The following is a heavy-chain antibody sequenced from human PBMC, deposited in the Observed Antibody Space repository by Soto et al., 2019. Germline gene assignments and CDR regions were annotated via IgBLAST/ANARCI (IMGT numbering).Heavy chain of an antibody. J-gene: IGHJ6*02. CDR2: IYYSGST. CDR1: GGSISSYY. Sequence: SETLSLTCTVSGGSISSYYWSWIRQPPGKGLEWIGYIYYSGSTNYNPSLKSRVTISVDTSKNQFSLKLSSVTAADTAVYYCARAGSGSYFYYYGMDVWGQGTTVTVSS. D-gene: IGHD3-10*01. CDR3: ARAGSGSYFYYYGMDV. V-gene: IGHV4-59*01.